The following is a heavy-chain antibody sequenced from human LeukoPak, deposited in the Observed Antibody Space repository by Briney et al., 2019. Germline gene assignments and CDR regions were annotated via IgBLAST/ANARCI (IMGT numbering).Heavy chain of an antibody. CDR3: ARDLAFGGASLAAI. J-gene: IGHJ3*02. Sequence: SETLSLTCTVSGGSISSSSYYWGWIRQPPGKGLEWIGSIYHSGSTYYNPSLKSRVTISVDTSKNQFSLKLSSVTAADTAVYYCARDLAFGGASLAAIWGQGTMVTVSS. CDR2: IYHSGST. D-gene: IGHD3-3*02. CDR1: GGSISSSSYY. V-gene: IGHV4-39*07.